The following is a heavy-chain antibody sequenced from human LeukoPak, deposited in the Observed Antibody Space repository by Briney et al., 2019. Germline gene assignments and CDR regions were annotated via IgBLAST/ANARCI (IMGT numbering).Heavy chain of an antibody. D-gene: IGHD3-9*01. CDR1: GGSISSYY. CDR2: IYTSGST. J-gene: IGHJ6*03. Sequence: SETLSLTCTVSGGSISSYYWSWIRQPAGKGLEWIGRIYTSGSTNYNPSLKSRVTMSVDTSKNQFSLKLSSVTAADTAVYYCARDSGNSYYDILTGYYRDYYYYMDVWGKGTTVTISS. V-gene: IGHV4-4*07. CDR3: ARDSGNSYYDILTGYYRDYYYYMDV.